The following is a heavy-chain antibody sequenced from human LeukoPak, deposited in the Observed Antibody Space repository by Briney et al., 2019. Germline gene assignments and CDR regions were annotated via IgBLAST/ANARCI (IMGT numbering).Heavy chain of an antibody. Sequence: GGSLRLSCAAPGFTVSSNYMSWVRQAPGKGLEWVSVLYIGGSTYYADSVRGRFTISRDNSKNTLYLQMNSLRAEDTAVYYCARSTRLFPWYFDYWGQGTLVTVSS. CDR2: LYIGGST. CDR1: GFTVSSNY. CDR3: ARSTRLFPWYFDY. J-gene: IGHJ4*02. D-gene: IGHD3-22*01. V-gene: IGHV3-53*01.